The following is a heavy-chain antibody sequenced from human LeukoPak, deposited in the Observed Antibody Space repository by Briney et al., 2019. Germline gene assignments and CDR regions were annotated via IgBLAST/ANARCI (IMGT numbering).Heavy chain of an antibody. CDR3: APFSSGY. Sequence: GGSLRLSCAASGFTFSRYWMSWVRQAPGKGLEWVANIKQDGSEKYYVDSVKGRFTISRDNAKNSLYLQMNSLRAEDMAVYYCAPFSSGYWGQGTLVTVSS. D-gene: IGHD6-25*01. CDR1: GFTFSRYW. V-gene: IGHV3-7*01. CDR2: IKQDGSEK. J-gene: IGHJ4*02.